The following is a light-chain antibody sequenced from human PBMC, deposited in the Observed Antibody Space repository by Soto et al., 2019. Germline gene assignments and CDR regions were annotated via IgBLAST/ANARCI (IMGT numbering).Light chain of an antibody. CDR2: GGS. CDR1: ENIRTA. J-gene: IGKJ5*01. Sequence: EIVMTQSPATLSVPPGDRVTLSCRASENIRTALAWYQQKPGQAPSLLIYGGSIRAADIPARFSGSGSGTEFTLTISTLQSEDFAVYYSQQYYDWPMITFGQGTRLEIK. V-gene: IGKV3-15*01. CDR3: QQYYDWPMIT.